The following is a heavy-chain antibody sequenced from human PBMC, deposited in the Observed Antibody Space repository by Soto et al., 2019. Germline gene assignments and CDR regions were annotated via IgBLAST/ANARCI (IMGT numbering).Heavy chain of an antibody. D-gene: IGHD4-17*01. CDR3: ARTTAEGWFDP. CDR1: GGSISSGAYY. J-gene: IGHJ5*02. V-gene: IGHV4-31*03. CDR2: IFYSGST. Sequence: QVQLQESGPGLVMPSQTLSLTCTVSGGSISSGAYYWSWIRQHPGKGLEWIGYIFYSGSTYYNPSLKSRVTISLHTSENQFALKLNSVTAADTAVYYCARTTAEGWFDPWGQGTLVTVSS.